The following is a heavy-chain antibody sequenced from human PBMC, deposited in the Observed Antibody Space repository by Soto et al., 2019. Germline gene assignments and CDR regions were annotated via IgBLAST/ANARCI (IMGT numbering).Heavy chain of an antibody. CDR1: GGTFSSYA. CDR3: ARCAQDLGDIVVVPAANTNYYYYYGMDV. Sequence: QVPLVQSGAEVKKPGSSVKVSCKASGGTFSSYAISWVRQAPGQGLEWMGGIIPIFGTTNYAQKFQGRVTITADEPKSTAYMGLSSLRSEDTAVYYCARCAQDLGDIVVVPAANTNYYYYYGMDVWGQGTTVTVSS. D-gene: IGHD2-2*01. CDR2: IIPIFGTT. V-gene: IGHV1-69*01. J-gene: IGHJ6*02.